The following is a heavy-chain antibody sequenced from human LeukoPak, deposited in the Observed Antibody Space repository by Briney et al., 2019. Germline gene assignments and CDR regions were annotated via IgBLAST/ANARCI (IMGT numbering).Heavy chain of an antibody. CDR3: ARFRTDLKSLIY. J-gene: IGHJ4*02. CDR1: GGSISSSSYY. Sequence: SETLSLNCTVSGGSISSSSYYWGWIRQPPGKGLEWIGSIYYSGSTYYNPSLKSRVTISVDTSKNQFSLKLSSVTAADTAVYYCARFRTDLKSLIYWGQGTLVTVSS. V-gene: IGHV4-39*07. D-gene: IGHD2-8*02. CDR2: IYYSGST.